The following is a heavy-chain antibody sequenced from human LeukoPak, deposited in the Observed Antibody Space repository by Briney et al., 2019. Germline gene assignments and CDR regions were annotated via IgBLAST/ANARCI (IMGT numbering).Heavy chain of an antibody. V-gene: IGHV4-4*07. CDR1: GGSISSYY. CDR2: IYTSGST. Sequence: SETLSLTCTVSGGSISSYYWSWIRQPAGKGLEWLGRIYTSGSTNYNPSLKSRVTMSVDTSKNQFSLKLSSVTAADTAVYYCARDLVFGVVPAALTYYYYGMDVWGQGTTVTISS. D-gene: IGHD2-2*01. CDR3: ARDLVFGVVPAALTYYYYGMDV. J-gene: IGHJ6*02.